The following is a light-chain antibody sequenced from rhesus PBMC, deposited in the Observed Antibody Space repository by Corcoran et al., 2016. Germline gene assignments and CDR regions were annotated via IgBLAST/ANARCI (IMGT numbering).Light chain of an antibody. CDR1: QSIGSS. CDR3: QQSSSFPFT. V-gene: IGKV6-55*01. J-gene: IGKJ3*01. Sequence: EIVLTQSPAFQSVTLKEKVTITCQASQSIGSSLHWSQQKPGHPQNLLIKYDSQSISGVPSRFSGSGSGTDFTLTMNSLEAGDAVTYYCQQSSSFPFTFGPGTKLDIK. CDR2: YDS.